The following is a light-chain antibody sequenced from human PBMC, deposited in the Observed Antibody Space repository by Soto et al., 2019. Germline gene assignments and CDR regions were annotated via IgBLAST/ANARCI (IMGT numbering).Light chain of an antibody. J-gene: IGKJ2*01. Sequence: EIVLTQSPATLSVSPGDRATLSCRASQSIKTNLAWYQQTPGQAPRLLIYHASTRATGVPARFSGSGSGTEFTLTIGSLQSEDFAVYSCQQYNNWPPEYTFGQGTKREIK. CDR3: QQYNNWPPEYT. V-gene: IGKV3-15*01. CDR1: QSIKTN. CDR2: HAS.